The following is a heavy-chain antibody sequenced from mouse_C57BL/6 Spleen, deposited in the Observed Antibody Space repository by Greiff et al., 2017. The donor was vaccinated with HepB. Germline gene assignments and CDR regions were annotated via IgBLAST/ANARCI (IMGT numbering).Heavy chain of an antibody. CDR3: AREGITTGGMDY. V-gene: IGHV1-82*01. Sequence: QVQLQQSGPELVKPGASVKISCKASGYAFSSSWMNWVKQRPGKGLEWIGRIYPGDGDTNYNGKFKGKATLTADKSSSTAYMQLSSLTSEDSAVYFWAREGITTGGMDYWGQGTSVTVSS. D-gene: IGHD1-2*01. CDR2: IYPGDGDT. CDR1: GYAFSSSW. J-gene: IGHJ4*01.